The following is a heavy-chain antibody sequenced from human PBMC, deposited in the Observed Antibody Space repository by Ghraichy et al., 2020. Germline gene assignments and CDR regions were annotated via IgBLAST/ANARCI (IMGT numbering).Heavy chain of an antibody. Sequence: LSLTCAASEFTFSKFWMHWVRQGPGKGLVWVSRINSAGTGTSYADSVKGRFTISRDNAKNTVYLQMNSLRAEDTAVYYCASPELDYWGQGILVTVSS. J-gene: IGHJ4*02. CDR1: EFTFSKFW. CDR2: INSAGTGT. CDR3: ASPELDY. V-gene: IGHV3-74*01.